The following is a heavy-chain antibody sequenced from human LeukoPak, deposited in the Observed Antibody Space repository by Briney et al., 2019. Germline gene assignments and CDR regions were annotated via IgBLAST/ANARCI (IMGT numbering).Heavy chain of an antibody. CDR1: GFTFRSFW. CDR2: INEDGSEK. Sequence: GGSLRLSCAASGFTFRSFWMSWVRQAPGKGLEWVANINEDGSEKNYVDSVKGRFTISRENAKNTLYLQMNSLSAEDTAVYYCARGTAVAGTDYWGQGTLVTVSS. CDR3: ARGTAVAGTDY. D-gene: IGHD6-19*01. J-gene: IGHJ4*02. V-gene: IGHV3-7*01.